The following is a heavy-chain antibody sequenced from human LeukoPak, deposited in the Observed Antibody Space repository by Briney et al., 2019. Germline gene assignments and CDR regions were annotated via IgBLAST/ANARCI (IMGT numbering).Heavy chain of an antibody. Sequence: PSETLSLTCTVSGASTSASYWSWIRQPPGKGLEWIGYIDYSGSTDYNPSLKSRLTLSVDMSKSQFSLKLTSVSAAQTAVYYSASRAPSDYDTYWYFDLWGGGTLVTVSS. D-gene: IGHD5-12*01. J-gene: IGHJ2*01. CDR1: GASTSASY. CDR2: IDYSGST. V-gene: IGHV4-59*01. CDR3: ASRAPSDYDTYWYFDL.